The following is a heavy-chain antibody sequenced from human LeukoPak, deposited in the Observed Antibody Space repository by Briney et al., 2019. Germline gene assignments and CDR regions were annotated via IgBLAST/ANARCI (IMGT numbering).Heavy chain of an antibody. V-gene: IGHV3-11*01. Sequence: GGSLRLSCAASGFTFGDYFMSWVRQAPGKGLEWVSFISSSGTTTYYEDSVKGRFTISRDNAKTSLFLQMNSLRVEDTAVYYCARVGHYYESSGYLRYYFGLDVWGPGTTVTVSS. CDR3: ARVGHYYESSGYLRYYFGLDV. J-gene: IGHJ6*02. CDR1: GFTFGDYF. D-gene: IGHD3-22*01. CDR2: ISSSGTTT.